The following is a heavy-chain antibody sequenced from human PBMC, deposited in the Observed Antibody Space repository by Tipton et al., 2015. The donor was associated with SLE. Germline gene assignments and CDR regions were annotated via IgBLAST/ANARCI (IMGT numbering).Heavy chain of an antibody. CDR3: ARSMRVGSEDY. J-gene: IGHJ4*02. CDR2: IYYSGST. CDR1: GGSISSSSYY. V-gene: IGHV4-39*07. D-gene: IGHD6-19*01. Sequence: LRLPCTVSGGSISSSSYYWGWIRQPPGKGLEWIGSIYYSGSTYYNPSLKSRVTISVDTSKNQFSLKLSSVTAADTAVYYCARSMRVGSEDYWGQGTLVTVSS.